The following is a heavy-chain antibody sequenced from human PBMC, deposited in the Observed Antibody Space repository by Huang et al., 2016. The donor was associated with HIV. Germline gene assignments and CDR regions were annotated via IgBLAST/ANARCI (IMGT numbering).Heavy chain of an antibody. D-gene: IGHD6-13*01. J-gene: IGHJ4*02. CDR2: VYQSGST. CDR3: ASQHIGAAATWF. V-gene: IGHV4-39*01. Sequence: QLQLQESGPGQVKPSETLSLTCTVSGDFISSTNYYWGWIRQSPGQGLEWVGSVYQSGSTNYSPSLKRRVTLSVDTSRNQFSLRLNSVTAADTAVYYCASQHIGAAATWFWGRGTQVAVSS. CDR1: GDFISSTNYY.